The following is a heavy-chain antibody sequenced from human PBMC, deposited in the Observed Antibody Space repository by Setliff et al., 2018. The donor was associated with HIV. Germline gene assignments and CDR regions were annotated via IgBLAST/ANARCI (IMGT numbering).Heavy chain of an antibody. V-gene: IGHV1-18*01. CDR3: ARDCITIFCVAQYYNYMDV. CDR1: GYTFSSYG. CDR2: ISAYNGDT. D-gene: IGHD3-3*01. Sequence: VSCKASGYTFSSYGISWVRQAPGQGLEWMGWISAYNGDTNYVQKLQGRVTMTTDTSTNTAYMELRSLRSDDTAVYYCARDCITIFCVAQYYNYMDVWGKGTTVTVSS. J-gene: IGHJ6*03.